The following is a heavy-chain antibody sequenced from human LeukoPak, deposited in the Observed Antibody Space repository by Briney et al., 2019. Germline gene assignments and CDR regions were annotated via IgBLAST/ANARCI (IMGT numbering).Heavy chain of an antibody. V-gene: IGHV3-53*01. CDR3: ARARLPSIFDY. D-gene: IGHD3-16*01. Sequence: GGSLRLSCAASGFTVSSNYMSWVRQAPGKGLEWVSVIYSGGSTYYADSVKGRFTISRDSSKNTLYLQMNSLRAEDTAVYYCARARLPSIFDYWGQGTLVTVSS. J-gene: IGHJ4*02. CDR2: IYSGGST. CDR1: GFTVSSNY.